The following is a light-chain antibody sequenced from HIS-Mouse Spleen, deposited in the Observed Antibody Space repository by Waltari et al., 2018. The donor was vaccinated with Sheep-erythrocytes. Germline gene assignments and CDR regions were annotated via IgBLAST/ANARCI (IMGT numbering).Light chain of an antibody. CDR1: SSDVGGYNY. J-gene: IGLJ1*01. CDR2: DVS. CDR3: CSYAGSYNHV. Sequence: QSALTQPRSVSGSPGQSVTISCTGTSSDVGGYNYVSWYQQHPGKAPKLKIYDVSKQPSGVADRFAGSKSGNTASLTISGLQAEDEADYYCCSYAGSYNHVFATGTKVTVL. V-gene: IGLV2-11*01.